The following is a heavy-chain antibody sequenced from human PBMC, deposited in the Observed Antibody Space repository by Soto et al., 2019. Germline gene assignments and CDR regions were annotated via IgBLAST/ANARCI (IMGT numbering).Heavy chain of an antibody. Sequence: ASVKVSCKASGYTFTGYYMHWVRQAPGQGLEWMGWINPNSGGTNYAQKFQGRVTMTRDTSISTAYMELSRLRSDDTAVYYCARVITIFGVVIGGMDVWGQGTTVTVSS. V-gene: IGHV1-2*02. J-gene: IGHJ6*02. CDR1: GYTFTGYY. CDR2: INPNSGGT. D-gene: IGHD3-3*01. CDR3: ARVITIFGVVIGGMDV.